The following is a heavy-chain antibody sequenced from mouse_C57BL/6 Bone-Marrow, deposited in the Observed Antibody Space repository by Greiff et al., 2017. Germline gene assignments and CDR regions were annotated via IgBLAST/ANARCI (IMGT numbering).Heavy chain of an antibody. CDR2: IDPSDSST. J-gene: IGHJ2*01. V-gene: IGHV1-69*01. CDR3: ARGGCADYLDY. CDR1: GYTFTSYG. Sequence: QVQLKQSGAELVMPGASVKLSCKASGYTFTSYGMHWVKQRPGQGLEWIGEIDPSDSSTNYNQKFKGKSTLSVDKSSSTAYMQLSRLTSEDSAVYYGARGGCADYLDYWGQGTTVTVSS.